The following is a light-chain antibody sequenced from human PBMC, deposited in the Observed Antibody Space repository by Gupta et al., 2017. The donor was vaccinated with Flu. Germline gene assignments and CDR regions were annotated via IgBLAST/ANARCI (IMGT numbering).Light chain of an antibody. J-gene: IGLJ3*02. V-gene: IGLV3-21*03. CDR2: DDS. CDR1: NIGTTG. CDR3: QVWETSRDLLL. Sequence: SYVLTQPPSVSVAPGKTASISCEGNNIGTTGVQWYQQKPGPAPVLVVDDDSDRPSGIPERFSGSNSGNTATLTISRVEAGDEADYYWQVWETSRDLLLFGGGTKMTVL.